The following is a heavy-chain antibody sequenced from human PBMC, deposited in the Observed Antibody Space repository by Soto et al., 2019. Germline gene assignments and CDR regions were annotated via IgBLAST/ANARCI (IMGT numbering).Heavy chain of an antibody. CDR3: SRXYTFGXTXXXEQXWFXP. CDR2: IYYSGST. V-gene: IGHV4-31*03. J-gene: IGHJ5*02. D-gene: IGHD3-16*02. Sequence: SETLSLTCTVSGGSISSGGYYWSWIRQHPGKGLEWIGYIYYSGSTYYNPSLKSRVTISVDTSKNQFSLKLSSVTAADTAVYYCSRXYTFGXTXXXEQXWFXPWGQGTLXXXXS. CDR1: GGSISSGGYY.